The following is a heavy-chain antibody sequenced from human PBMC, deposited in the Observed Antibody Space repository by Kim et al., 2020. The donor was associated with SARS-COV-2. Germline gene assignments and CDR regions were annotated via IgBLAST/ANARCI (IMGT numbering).Heavy chain of an antibody. V-gene: IGHV4-39*01. D-gene: IGHD2-21*02. J-gene: IGHJ5*02. CDR1: GGSISSSSFY. CDR3: ARRRLFRFDP. CDR2: IYYSGST. Sequence: SETLSLTCTVSGGSISSSSFYWGWIRQPPGKGLEWIGSIYYSGSTYYNPSLKSRVTISVDTSKNQFSLKLSSVTAADTAVYYCARRRLFRFDPWGQGTLVTVSS.